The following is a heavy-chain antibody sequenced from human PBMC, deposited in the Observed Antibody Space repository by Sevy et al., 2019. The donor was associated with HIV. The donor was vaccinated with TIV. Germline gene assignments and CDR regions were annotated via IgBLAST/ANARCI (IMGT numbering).Heavy chain of an antibody. CDR1: GFTFDDHA. Sequence: GGSLRLSCAASGFTFDDHAMHWVRQAPGKGLEWVSGISWNSGDIAYADSVKGRFSISRDNTKNSLFLQMNSLRIEDTAWYYCVRDGSASGYPLYFFDFWGQGSLVTVSS. J-gene: IGHJ4*02. V-gene: IGHV3-9*01. CDR2: ISWNSGDI. CDR3: VRDGSASGYPLYFFDF. D-gene: IGHD6-13*01.